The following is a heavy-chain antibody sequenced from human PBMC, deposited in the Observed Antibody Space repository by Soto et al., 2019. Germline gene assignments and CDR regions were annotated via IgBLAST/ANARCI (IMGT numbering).Heavy chain of an antibody. D-gene: IGHD2-21*02. CDR3: ARDKGAYCGGDCYSTWFDP. CDR2: ISAYNGNT. V-gene: IGHV1-18*01. CDR1: GYTFTSYG. Sequence: ASVKVSCKASGYTFTSYGISWVRQAPGQGLEWMGWISAYNGNTNYAQKLQGRVTMTTDTSTSTAYMELRSLRSDDTAVYYCARDKGAYCGGDCYSTWFDPWGQGTLVTVYS. J-gene: IGHJ5*02.